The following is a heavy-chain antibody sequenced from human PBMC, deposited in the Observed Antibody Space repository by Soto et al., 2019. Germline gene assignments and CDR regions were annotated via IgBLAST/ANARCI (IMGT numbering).Heavy chain of an antibody. CDR2: SRNKANSYTT. J-gene: IGHJ4*02. CDR1: GFTFSDHY. Sequence: PGGSLRLSCAASGFTFSDHYVDWVRQAPGKGQEWVGRSRNKANSYTTEYAASVKGRFTISRDVSKNSLFLQMNSLKTEDTAVYYCVRAFPYSPVWFFDYWGQGTLVTVSS. D-gene: IGHD6-19*01. CDR3: VRAFPYSPVWFFDY. V-gene: IGHV3-72*01.